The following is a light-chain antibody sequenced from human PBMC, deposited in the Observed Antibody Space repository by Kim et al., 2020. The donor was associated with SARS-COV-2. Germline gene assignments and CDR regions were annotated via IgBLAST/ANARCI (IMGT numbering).Light chain of an antibody. J-gene: IGLJ2*01. V-gene: IGLV3-1*01. Sequence: SYELTQPPSVSVSPGQTASITCSGDKLGDTYACWYQQKPGQSPVLVIYQDNKRPSGTPERFSGSNSGNTATLTISGTQAMDEADYYCQAWDSSTNVVFGGGTQLTVL. CDR3: QAWDSSTNVV. CDR1: KLGDTY. CDR2: QDN.